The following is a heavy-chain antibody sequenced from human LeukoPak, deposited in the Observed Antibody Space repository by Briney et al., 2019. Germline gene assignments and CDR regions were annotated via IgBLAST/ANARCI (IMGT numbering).Heavy chain of an antibody. D-gene: IGHD3-10*01. Sequence: GGSLRLSCAASGFTFSSYAMHWVRQAPGKGLEWVAVISYDGSNKYYADSVKGRFTISRDNSKNTLYLQMNSLRAEDTAVYYCANVAGFGEYYYYYMDVWGKGTTVTISS. V-gene: IGHV3-30*04. CDR1: GFTFSSYA. CDR3: ANVAGFGEYYYYYMDV. CDR2: ISYDGSNK. J-gene: IGHJ6*03.